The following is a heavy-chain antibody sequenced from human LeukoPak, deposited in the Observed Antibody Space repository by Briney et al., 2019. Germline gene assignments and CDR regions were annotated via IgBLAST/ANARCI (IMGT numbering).Heavy chain of an antibody. CDR2: INPNSGGT. J-gene: IGHJ3*02. Sequence: ASVKVSCKASGYTFTGYYIHWVRQAPGQGLEWMGWINPNSGGTNYAQNIQGRVTMTRDTSISTAYMELSRLRSDDTAVYYCAAYCSGGSCYSYTMQAFDIWGQGTMVTVSS. D-gene: IGHD2-15*01. CDR1: GYTFTGYY. V-gene: IGHV1-2*02. CDR3: AAYCSGGSCYSYTMQAFDI.